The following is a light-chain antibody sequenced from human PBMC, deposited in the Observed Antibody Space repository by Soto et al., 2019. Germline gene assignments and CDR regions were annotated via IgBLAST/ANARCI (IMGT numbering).Light chain of an antibody. CDR3: SSYAGSNNLVV. J-gene: IGLJ2*01. V-gene: IGLV2-8*01. Sequence: QSALTQPPSASGSPGQSVTISCTGTSSDVGSYNYVSWYQQHPGKAPKLIIYEVNKRPSGVPDRFSGSRSDNTASLTVSGLQGEDEADYYWSSYAGSNNLVVFGGGTKLTVL. CDR1: SSDVGSYNY. CDR2: EVN.